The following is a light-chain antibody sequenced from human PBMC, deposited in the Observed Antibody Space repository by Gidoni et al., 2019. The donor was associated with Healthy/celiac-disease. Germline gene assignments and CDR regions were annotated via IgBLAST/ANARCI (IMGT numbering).Light chain of an antibody. Sequence: SYVLTQPPSVSVAPGQTARITCGGNNIGSKSVNWYQHKPGQAPVLVVYDDSDRLSGIPERFSGSNSGNTATLTISRVEAGDEADYYCQVWDRSSDLCVFGGGTKLTVL. CDR3: QVWDRSSDLCV. V-gene: IGLV3-21*02. CDR2: DDS. J-gene: IGLJ3*02. CDR1: NIGSKS.